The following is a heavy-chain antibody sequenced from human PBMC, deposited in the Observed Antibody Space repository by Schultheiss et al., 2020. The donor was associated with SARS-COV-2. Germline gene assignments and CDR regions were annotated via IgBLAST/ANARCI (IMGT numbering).Heavy chain of an antibody. Sequence: GGSLRLSCAASGFTFSSYGMHWVRQAPGKGLEWVGFIRGKAHGGTTEYAASVKGRFTISRDDSKSIAYLQMNSLKTEDTAVYYCTREVQLLYYYYYYYMDVWGKGTTVTVSS. CDR2: IRGKAHGGTT. V-gene: IGHV3-49*04. J-gene: IGHJ6*03. CDR3: TREVQLLYYYYYYYMDV. D-gene: IGHD2-2*01. CDR1: GFTFSSYG.